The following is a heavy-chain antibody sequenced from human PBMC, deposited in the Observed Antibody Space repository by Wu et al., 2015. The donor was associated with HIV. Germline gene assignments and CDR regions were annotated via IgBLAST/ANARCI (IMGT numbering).Heavy chain of an antibody. CDR1: AYTFTSYD. V-gene: IGHV1-2*02. D-gene: IGHD6-19*01. CDR3: ARGGGSDWSVGYYFDY. Sequence: QVQLVQSGAEVKKPGASVKVSCKASAYTFTSYDINWVRQAPGQGLDWMGWMNPNSGGTNYAQKFQDRVTMTRDTSISTAYMELSRLRSDDTAVYYCARGGGSDWSVGYYFDYWGQGTLVTVSS. J-gene: IGHJ4*02. CDR2: MNPNSGGT.